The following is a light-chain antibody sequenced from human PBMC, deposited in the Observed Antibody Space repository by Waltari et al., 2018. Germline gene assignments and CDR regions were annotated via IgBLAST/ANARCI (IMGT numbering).Light chain of an antibody. CDR2: GVS. CDR1: SSDVGTYVY. J-gene: IGLJ2*01. Sequence: QSALTQPASVSGSPGQSLTLSCTGSSSDVGTYVYVSWYQHPPGKAPKLIIYGVSNRPPGVSNRFSGSKSGNTASLTISGVQAEDEADYYCSSYTGSSTLVIFGGGTKLTVL. CDR3: SSYTGSSTLVI. V-gene: IGLV2-14*01.